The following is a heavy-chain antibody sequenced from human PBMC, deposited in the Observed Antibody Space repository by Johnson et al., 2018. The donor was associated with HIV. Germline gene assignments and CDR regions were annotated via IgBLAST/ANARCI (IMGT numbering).Heavy chain of an antibody. J-gene: IGHJ3*02. D-gene: IGHD6-25*01. CDR1: GFTFSSYA. Sequence: QVQLVESGGGVVQPGRSLRLSCAASGFTFSSYAMHWVRQAPGKGLEWVAVISYDGSNKYYADSVKGRFTISRDNSKNTLYLQMNSLRAEDTALYYCAKALSIAATPYAFDMWGRGTMVTVSS. CDR2: ISYDGSNK. CDR3: AKALSIAATPYAFDM. V-gene: IGHV3-30*04.